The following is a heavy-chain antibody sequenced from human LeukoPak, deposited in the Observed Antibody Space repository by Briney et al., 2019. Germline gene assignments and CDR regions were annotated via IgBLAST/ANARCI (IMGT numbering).Heavy chain of an antibody. CDR3: ARDPGYCSGGSCYRQRGNWFDP. D-gene: IGHD2-15*01. V-gene: IGHV1-46*01. CDR1: GYTFTSYY. CDR2: INPSAGST. J-gene: IGHJ5*02. Sequence: ASVKVSCKASGYTFTSYYMHWVRQAPGKGLEWMGIINPSAGSTSYAQKFQGRVTMTRDMSTSTAYMELRSLRSDDTAVYYCARDPGYCSGGSCYRQRGNWFDPWGQGTLVTVSS.